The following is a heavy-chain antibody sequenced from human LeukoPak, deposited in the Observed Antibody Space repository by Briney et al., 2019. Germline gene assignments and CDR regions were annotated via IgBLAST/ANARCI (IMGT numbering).Heavy chain of an antibody. D-gene: IGHD6-13*01. CDR2: IYSGGYT. CDR3: ARTAAGTFFDY. J-gene: IGHJ4*02. CDR1: GYSFTNYW. Sequence: GESLKISCKASGYSFTNYWIGWVRQMPGKGLEWVSIIYSGGYTFYADSVKGRFTISRDNSKNTLYLQMNSLRAEDTAVYYCARTAAGTFFDYWGQGTLVTVSS. V-gene: IGHV3-53*01.